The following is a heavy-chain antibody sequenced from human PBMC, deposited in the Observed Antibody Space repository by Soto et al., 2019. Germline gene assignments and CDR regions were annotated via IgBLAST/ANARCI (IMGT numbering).Heavy chain of an antibody. V-gene: IGHV1-69*02. J-gene: IGHJ3*02. Sequence: QVQLVQSGAEVKKPGSSVKVSCKASGGTFSSYTISWVRQAPGQGLEWMGRIIPILGIANYAQKFQGRVTITADKATSTAYMERGSLRSEYTAVYYCARTYYYDSSGYSPRSDAFDIWGQGTMVTVSS. CDR3: ARTYYYDSSGYSPRSDAFDI. CDR2: IIPILGIA. D-gene: IGHD3-22*01. CDR1: GGTFSSYT.